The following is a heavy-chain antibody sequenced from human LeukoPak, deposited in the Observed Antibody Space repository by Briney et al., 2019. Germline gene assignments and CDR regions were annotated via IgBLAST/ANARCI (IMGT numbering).Heavy chain of an antibody. V-gene: IGHV1-69*06. D-gene: IGHD1-26*01. J-gene: IGHJ4*02. CDR1: GYTFTSYD. Sequence: SVKVSCKASGYTFTSYDINWVRQAPGQGLEWMGGIIPIFGTANYAQKFQGRVTITADKSTSTAYMELSSLRSEDTAVYYCARGREVGAKFGVDYWGQGTLVTVSS. CDR2: IIPIFGTA. CDR3: ARGREVGAKFGVDY.